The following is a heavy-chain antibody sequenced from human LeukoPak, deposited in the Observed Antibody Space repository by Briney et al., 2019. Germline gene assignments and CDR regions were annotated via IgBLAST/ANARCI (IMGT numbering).Heavy chain of an antibody. Sequence: SETLSLTCTVSGGSISSYYWSWIRQSPGEGLEWIGYIYYSGSTNYNPSLTSRVTITVDTSKNQFSLKLSSVTAADTAVYYCARNYFDSSGYPQYYFDYWGQGTLVTVSS. CDR1: GGSISSYY. V-gene: IGHV4-59*08. D-gene: IGHD3-22*01. CDR2: IYYSGST. J-gene: IGHJ4*02. CDR3: ARNYFDSSGYPQYYFDY.